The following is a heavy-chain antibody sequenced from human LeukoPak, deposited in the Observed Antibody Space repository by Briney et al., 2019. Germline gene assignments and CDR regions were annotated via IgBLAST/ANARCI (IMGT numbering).Heavy chain of an antibody. CDR3: ARVLRYCSGGNCYSGGLGYMDV. CDR1: GFTFSSYW. CDR2: IRYDGSNK. J-gene: IGHJ6*03. V-gene: IGHV3-7*03. D-gene: IGHD2-15*01. Sequence: GGSLRLSCAASGFTFSSYWMSWVRQAPGKGLEWVAFIRYDGSNKYYADSVKGRFTISRDNAKNSLFLQMNSLRAEDTAVYYCARVLRYCSGGNCYSGGLGYMDVWGKGTTVTISS.